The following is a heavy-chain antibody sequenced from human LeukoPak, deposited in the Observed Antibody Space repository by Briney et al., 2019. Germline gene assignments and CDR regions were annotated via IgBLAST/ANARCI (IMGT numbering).Heavy chain of an antibody. CDR3: ARWGRGLDY. J-gene: IGHJ4*02. Sequence: SQTLSLTCALSGDSVSSNNTGWNWIRQSRSRGLEWLGRTYYRSKWYNDYAVSVKSRITINPDTSKNQFSLQLNSVTPEDTAVYYCARWGRGLDYWGQGTLVTVSS. D-gene: IGHD1-26*01. CDR2: TYYRSKWYN. CDR1: GDSVSSNNTG. V-gene: IGHV6-1*01.